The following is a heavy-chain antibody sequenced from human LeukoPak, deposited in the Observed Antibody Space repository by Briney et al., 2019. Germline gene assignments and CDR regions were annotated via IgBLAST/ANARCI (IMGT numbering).Heavy chain of an antibody. J-gene: IGHJ4*02. V-gene: IGHV1-69*13. CDR2: IIPIFGTS. CDR1: GGTFSNYA. CDR3: ARGPIRSGYSGRFDY. Sequence: ASVKVSCKASGGTFSNYAISWVRQAPGQGLEWMGGIIPIFGTSNYAQKFRGRVTIAADESSTTAYMELTSLTSNDAALYCCARGPIRSGYSGRFDYWGQGTLVTVSS. D-gene: IGHD3-22*01.